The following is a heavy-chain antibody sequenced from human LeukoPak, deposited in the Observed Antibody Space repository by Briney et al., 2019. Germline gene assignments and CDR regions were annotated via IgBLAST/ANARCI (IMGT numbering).Heavy chain of an antibody. V-gene: IGHV4-59*01. CDR3: ARGMRGFDY. J-gene: IGHJ4*02. D-gene: IGHD2-8*01. Sequence: SETLSLTCTVSGGSISSFYWTWIRQPPGKGLEWIGDIHYSGSSNYNPSLKSRVTISVDTSKNQVSLKLSSVTAADTAVYYCARGMRGFDYWGQGTLVTVSS. CDR2: IHYSGSS. CDR1: GGSISSFY.